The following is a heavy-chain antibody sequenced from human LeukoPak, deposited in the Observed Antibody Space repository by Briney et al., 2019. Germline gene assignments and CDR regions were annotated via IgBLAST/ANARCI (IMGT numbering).Heavy chain of an antibody. CDR2: ISAYNGNT. J-gene: IGHJ6*03. Sequence: ASVKVSCKASGYTFTGYYMHWVRQAPGQGLEWMGWISAYNGNTNYAQKLQGRVTMTTDTSTSTAYMELRSLTSEDTAIYYCARVKGETAATMSNYYYYMDVWDKGTTVTVSS. CDR1: GYTFTGYY. CDR3: ARVKGETAATMSNYYYYMDV. D-gene: IGHD5-24*01. V-gene: IGHV1-18*04.